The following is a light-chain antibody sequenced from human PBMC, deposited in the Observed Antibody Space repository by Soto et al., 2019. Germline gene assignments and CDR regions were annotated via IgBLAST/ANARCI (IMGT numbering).Light chain of an antibody. V-gene: IGKV3-20*01. CDR1: QSVSCSY. Sequence: EIVLTQSPCTLALSPGERATLSCRASQSVSCSYLAWYQQKPGQAPRLLIYGASSRATGIPERFSGSGSGTDFTLTISRLEPEDFAVYYCQQYNNWPRTFGQGTKVDIK. CDR2: GAS. J-gene: IGKJ1*01. CDR3: QQYNNWPRT.